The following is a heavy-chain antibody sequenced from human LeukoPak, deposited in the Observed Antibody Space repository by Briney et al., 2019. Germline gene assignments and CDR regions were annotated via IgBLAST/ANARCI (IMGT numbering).Heavy chain of an antibody. CDR1: GYTFTVYY. Sequence: ASVTVSFKASGYTFTVYYMHWVRQAPGQGLEWMGWINPNSGGTNYAQKFQGRVTMTRDTSISTAYMELSRLRSDDTAVYYCARDSPVEGAFDIWGQGTMVTVSS. CDR2: INPNSGGT. V-gene: IGHV1-2*02. J-gene: IGHJ3*02. CDR3: ARDSPVEGAFDI.